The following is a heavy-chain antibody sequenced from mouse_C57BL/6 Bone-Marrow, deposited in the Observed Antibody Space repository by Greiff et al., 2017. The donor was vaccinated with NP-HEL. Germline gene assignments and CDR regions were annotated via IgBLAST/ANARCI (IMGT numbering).Heavy chain of an antibody. J-gene: IGHJ4*01. CDR3: ARDRDVGYAMDY. Sequence: VQLQQSGPGLVKPSQSLSLTCSVTGYSITSGYYWNWIRQFPGNKLEWMGYISYDGSNNYNPSLKNRISITRDTSKNQFFLKLNSVTTEDTATYYCARDRDVGYAMDYWGQGTSVTVSS. D-gene: IGHD3-3*01. CDR2: ISYDGSN. V-gene: IGHV3-6*01. CDR1: GYSITSGYY.